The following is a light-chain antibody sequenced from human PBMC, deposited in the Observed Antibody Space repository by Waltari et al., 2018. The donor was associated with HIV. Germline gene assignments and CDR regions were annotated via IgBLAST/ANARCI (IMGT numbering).Light chain of an antibody. CDR3: QAWDSSTFV. CDR2: QDK. J-gene: IGLJ1*01. CDR1: TLGDKY. Sequence: SYELTQPPSVSVSPGQTASITCSGDTLGDKYACWYQQKPGQSPILVIYQDKKRPSGIPERFSGSNSGNTATLTISGTQPMDEADYYCQAWDSSTFVFGTGTKVTVL. V-gene: IGLV3-1*01.